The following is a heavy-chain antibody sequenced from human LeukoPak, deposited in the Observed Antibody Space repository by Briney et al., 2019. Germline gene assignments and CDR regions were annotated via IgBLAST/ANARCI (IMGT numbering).Heavy chain of an antibody. CDR3: ARDSITYYYDSSGYYGI. Sequence: VASVKVSCKASGYTFTSYYIHWVRQAPGQGLEWMGLINPSGGSTNYAQKFQGRVTMTRDTSTSTVYMELSSLRSEDTAVYYCARDSITYYYDSSGYYGIWGQGTMVTVSS. D-gene: IGHD3-22*01. CDR2: INPSGGST. J-gene: IGHJ3*02. V-gene: IGHV1-46*01. CDR1: GYTFTSYY.